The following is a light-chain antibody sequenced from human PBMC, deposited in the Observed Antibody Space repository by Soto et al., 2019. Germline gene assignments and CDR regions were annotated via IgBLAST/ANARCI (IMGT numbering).Light chain of an antibody. CDR3: QQYGSSIT. V-gene: IGKV3-11*01. CDR2: DAS. CDR1: QSVSSY. Sequence: EIVLTQSRATLSFSPGERASLSCRASQSVSSYLAWYQQKPGQAPRLLIYDASNRATGIPARFSGSGSGTDFTLTISRLEPEDFAVYYCQQYGSSITFGQGTRLEIK. J-gene: IGKJ5*01.